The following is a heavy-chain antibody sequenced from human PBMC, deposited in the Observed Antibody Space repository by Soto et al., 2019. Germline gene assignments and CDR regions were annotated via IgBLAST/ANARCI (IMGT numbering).Heavy chain of an antibody. J-gene: IGHJ3*02. V-gene: IGHV4-30-4*01. CDR2: IYSSGVT. CDR3: ARVPDGFDI. CDR1: GGAISSGDYY. Sequence: PSETLSLTCTVSGGAISSGDYYWSWIRQPPGKGLEWIGYIYSSGVTYYNPPLKSRITISVDTSKNQFSLKLTSVTAADTAVYYCARVPDGFDIWGQGTMVTVSS.